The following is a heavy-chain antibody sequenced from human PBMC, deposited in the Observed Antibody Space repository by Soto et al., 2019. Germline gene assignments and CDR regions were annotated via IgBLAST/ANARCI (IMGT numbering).Heavy chain of an antibody. Sequence: PGGSLRLSCATSGFTLSSFTMNWVRQAPGKGLEWLAQITTASTAFYPHSMKGRFIASRDDANNLVFLQMDNLRAEDSAIYYCVRDFPNRRASDFWGQGTVVTVS. CDR1: GFTLSSFT. J-gene: IGHJ3*01. CDR3: VRDFPNRRASDF. CDR2: ITTASTA. V-gene: IGHV3-48*03.